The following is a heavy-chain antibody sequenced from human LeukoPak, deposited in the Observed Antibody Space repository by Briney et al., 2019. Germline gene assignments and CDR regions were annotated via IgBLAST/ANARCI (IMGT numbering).Heavy chain of an antibody. V-gene: IGHV3-23*01. CDR3: AKAPLYRLGTGTTYGSFDY. Sequence: PGGSLRLSCAASGFTFSSDAMSWVRQTPGKGLEWVSAISGSGGSTYYADSVKGRFTISRDNSKNTLYLQMNSLRAEDTAVYYCAKAPLYRLGTGTTYGSFDYWGQGTLVSVSS. D-gene: IGHD1-7*01. J-gene: IGHJ4*02. CDR1: GFTFSSDA. CDR2: ISGSGGST.